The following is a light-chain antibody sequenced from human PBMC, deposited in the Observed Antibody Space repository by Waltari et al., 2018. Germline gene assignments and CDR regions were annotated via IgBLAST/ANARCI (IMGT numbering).Light chain of an antibody. CDR3: QSYDSSNLV. V-gene: IGLV6-57*02. CDR1: SGSIASNY. CDR2: EDN. Sequence: NFMLTQPHSVSESPGKTVTISCTGSSGSIASNYVQWYQPRPGSAPTPVIYEDNQRPSGVPDRFSGSIDSSSNSASLTISGLKTEDEADYYCQSYDSSNLVFGGGTKLTVL. J-gene: IGLJ2*01.